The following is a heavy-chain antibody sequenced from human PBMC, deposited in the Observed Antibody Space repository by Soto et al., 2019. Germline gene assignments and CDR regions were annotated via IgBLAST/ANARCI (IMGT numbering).Heavy chain of an antibody. CDR2: ISGSGGST. CDR1: GFTFSSYA. Sequence: EVQLLESGGGLVQPGGSLRLSCAASGFTFSSYAMSWVRQAPGKGLEWVSAISGSGGSTYYADSVKGRFTISGDNSKNTLYLQMNSLRAEDTAVYYCAKEGVTMVRGVRGWFDPWGQGTLVTVSS. V-gene: IGHV3-23*01. J-gene: IGHJ5*02. CDR3: AKEGVTMVRGVRGWFDP. D-gene: IGHD3-10*01.